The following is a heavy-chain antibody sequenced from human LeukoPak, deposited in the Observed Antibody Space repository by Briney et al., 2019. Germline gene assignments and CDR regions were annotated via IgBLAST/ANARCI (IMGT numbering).Heavy chain of an antibody. V-gene: IGHV1-8*03. D-gene: IGHD3-10*01. CDR3: AREEGGSGTYYHWFDP. Sequence: ASVTVSCKASGYTFTNYDITWVRQAPGQGLEWMAWMNPNSGNSGYAPEFQGRVTITRNTSISTVYMELSSLTSEDTAVYYCAREEGGSGTYYHWFDPWGQGTLVTVSS. CDR2: MNPNSGNS. J-gene: IGHJ5*02. CDR1: GYTFTNYD.